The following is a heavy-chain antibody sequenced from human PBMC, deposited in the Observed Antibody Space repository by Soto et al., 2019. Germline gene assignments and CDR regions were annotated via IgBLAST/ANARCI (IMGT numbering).Heavy chain of an antibody. CDR2: MNPNSGNT. D-gene: IGHD5-18*01. CDR1: GYTFTSYD. J-gene: IGHJ6*02. CDR3: ARDTDMDTAMVPYYYYGMDV. Sequence: ASVKVSCKASGYTFTSYDINWVRQATGQGLEWMGWMNPNSGNTGYVQKFQGRVTMTTDTSKSTAYMELRSLRSDDTAVYYCARDTDMDTAMVPYYYYGMDVWGQGTTVTVSS. V-gene: IGHV1-8*02.